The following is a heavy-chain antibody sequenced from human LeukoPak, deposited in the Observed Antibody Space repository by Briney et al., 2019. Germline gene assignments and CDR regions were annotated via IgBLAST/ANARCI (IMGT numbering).Heavy chain of an antibody. CDR3: ASSIAVAGPFDY. CDR1: GDSISSSSYY. D-gene: IGHD6-19*01. J-gene: IGHJ4*02. CDR2: IYYSGST. Sequence: SETLSLTCTVSGDSISSSSYYWGWIRQPPGKGLEWIGSIYYSGSTYYNPSLKSRVTISVDTSKNQFSLKLSSVTAADTAVYYCASSIAVAGPFDYWGQGTLVTVSS. V-gene: IGHV4-39*01.